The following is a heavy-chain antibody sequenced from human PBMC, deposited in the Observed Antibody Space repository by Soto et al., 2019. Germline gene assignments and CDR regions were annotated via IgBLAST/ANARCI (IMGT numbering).Heavy chain of an antibody. D-gene: IGHD6-13*01. V-gene: IGHV3-7*01. CDR3: ATVPWTAAAS. CDR2: IKPDGSER. J-gene: IGHJ5*02. Sequence: GGSLRLSCAASGFTFSSNWMNRVRQAPGKGLEWVATIKPDGSERDYVESVKGRFTISRDNAKNSVHLQMNSLRAEDTAVYYCATVPWTAAASWGQGTLVTVSS. CDR1: GFTFSSNW.